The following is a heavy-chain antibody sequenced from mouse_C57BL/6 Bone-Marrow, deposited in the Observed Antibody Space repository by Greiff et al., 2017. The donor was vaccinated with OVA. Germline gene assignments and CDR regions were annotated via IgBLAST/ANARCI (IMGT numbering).Heavy chain of an antibody. Sequence: EVKLMESGGGLVQPKGSLKLSCAASGFSFNTYAMNWVRQAPGKGLEWVARIRSKSNNYATYYADSVKDRFTISRDNSDSIVYLQLNNLKTEDTAMYYCFLWSFAYWGQGTLVTVSA. V-gene: IGHV10-1*01. CDR1: GFSFNTYA. CDR3: FLWSFAY. CDR2: IRSKSNNYAT. J-gene: IGHJ3*01. D-gene: IGHD1-1*02.